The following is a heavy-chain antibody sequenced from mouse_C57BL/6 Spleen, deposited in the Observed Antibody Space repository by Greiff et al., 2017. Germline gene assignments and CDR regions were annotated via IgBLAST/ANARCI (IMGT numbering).Heavy chain of an antibody. CDR1: GYTFTSYT. Sequence: QVQLKQSGAELARPGASVKMSCKASGYTFTSYTMHWVKQRPGQGLEWIGYINPSSGYTKYNQKFKDKATLTAGKSSSTAYMQLSSLTSEDSAVYYCANYYGGAMDYWGQGTSVTVSS. CDR2: INPSSGYT. CDR3: ANYYGGAMDY. D-gene: IGHD1-1*01. J-gene: IGHJ4*01. V-gene: IGHV1-4*01.